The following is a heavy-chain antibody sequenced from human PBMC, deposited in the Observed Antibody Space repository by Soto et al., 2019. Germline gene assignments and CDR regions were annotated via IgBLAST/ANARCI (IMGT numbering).Heavy chain of an antibody. CDR2: IYYSGST. Sequence: QVQLQESGPGLVKPSQTLSLTCTVSGGSISSGGYYWSWIRQHPGKGLEWIGYIYYSGSTYYNPSLKGRVTITVDTSKNQFSLKLSSVPAADTAVYYCARRSTSANYFDYWGQGPLVSVSS. CDR3: ARRSTSANYFDY. CDR1: GGSISSGGYY. D-gene: IGHD2-2*01. J-gene: IGHJ4*02. V-gene: IGHV4-31*03.